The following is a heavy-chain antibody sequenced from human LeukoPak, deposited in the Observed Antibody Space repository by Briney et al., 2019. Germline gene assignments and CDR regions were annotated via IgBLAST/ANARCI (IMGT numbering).Heavy chain of an antibody. CDR3: ARDVRVRTSDY. J-gene: IGHJ4*02. D-gene: IGHD2-2*01. V-gene: IGHV3-7*04. CDR1: GXTFSSSW. Sequence: GGSLRLSCAASGXTFSSSWMSWVRQTPGKGLEWVGNIKQDGSEKYYVDSVKGRFTISRDNAKNSLYLQLNSLRDEDTAVYYCARDVRVRTSDYWGQGTLVTVSS. CDR2: IKQDGSEK.